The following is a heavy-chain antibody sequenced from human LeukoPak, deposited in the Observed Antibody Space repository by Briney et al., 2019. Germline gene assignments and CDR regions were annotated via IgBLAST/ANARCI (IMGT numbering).Heavy chain of an antibody. J-gene: IGHJ4*02. CDR1: GGSISSSSYY. CDR3: ARILGYCSGGSCYPGSSGYYGGDYFDY. V-gene: IGHV4-39*07. Sequence: SETPSLTCTVSGGSISSSSYYWGWIRQPPGKGLEWIGSIYYSGSTYYNPSLKSRVTISVDTSKNQFSLKLSSVTAADTAVYYCARILGYCSGGSCYPGSSGYYGGDYFDYWGQGTLVAVSS. CDR2: IYYSGST. D-gene: IGHD2-15*01.